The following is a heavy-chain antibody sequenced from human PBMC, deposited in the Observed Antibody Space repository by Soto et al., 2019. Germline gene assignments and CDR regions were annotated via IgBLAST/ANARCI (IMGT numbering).Heavy chain of an antibody. V-gene: IGHV1-69*13. D-gene: IGHD3-3*01. CDR3: AHDLWSGYYTSY. CDR2: IIPIFGTA. J-gene: IGHJ4*02. CDR1: GGTLSSYA. Sequence: SVKVSCKASGGTLSSYAISWVRQAPGQGLEWMGGIIPIFGTANYAQKFQGRVTITADESTSTAYMELSSLRSEDTAVYYCAHDLWSGYYTSYWGQGTLVTVSS.